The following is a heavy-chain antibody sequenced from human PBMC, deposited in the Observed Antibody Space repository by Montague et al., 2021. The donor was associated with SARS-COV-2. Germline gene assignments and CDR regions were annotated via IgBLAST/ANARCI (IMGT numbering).Heavy chain of an antibody. CDR3: ARGSRKVTMVVVVLLGTAHYFDS. Sequence: SETLSLTYAVYGGSFTDFYWTWIRQPPGKGLEWIGESNDRGSSNYNPSLKNRVTISVDKSKNQISLKLTSVTAADTAVYYCARGSRKVTMVVVVLLGTAHYFDSWGQGIQVTVSS. D-gene: IGHD3-22*01. V-gene: IGHV4-34*01. J-gene: IGHJ4*02. CDR1: GGSFTDFY. CDR2: SNDRGSS.